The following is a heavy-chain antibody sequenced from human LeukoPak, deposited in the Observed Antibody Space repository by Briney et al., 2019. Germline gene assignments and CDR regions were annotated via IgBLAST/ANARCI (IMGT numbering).Heavy chain of an antibody. J-gene: IGHJ4*02. CDR2: IKSKTDGGTT. CDR3: TTNYDILTGYYKRLNYFDY. Sequence: KPGGSLRLSCAASGFTFSNAWMSWVRQAPGKGLEWVSRIKSKTDGGTTDYAAPVKGRFTISRDDSKNTLYLQMNSLKTEDTAVYYCTTNYDILTGYYKRLNYFDYWGQGTLVTVSS. CDR1: GFTFSNAW. D-gene: IGHD3-9*01. V-gene: IGHV3-15*01.